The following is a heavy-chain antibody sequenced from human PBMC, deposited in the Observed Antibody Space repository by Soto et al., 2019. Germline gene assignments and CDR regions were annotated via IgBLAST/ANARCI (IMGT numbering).Heavy chain of an antibody. CDR3: AKDLQSYGDYDYYCYGMDV. J-gene: IGHJ6*02. Sequence: QVQLVESGGGEFHPGRSLTISCAASGLTFSTYGRHWVRQTPAKGLEWGAVISYDGTNKFYSDSVKGRFTISRDNFKNTLTLQMNSLRADDTAVYSCAKDLQSYGDYDYYCYGMDVWGLGTRVTVSS. D-gene: IGHD4-17*01. V-gene: IGHV3-30*18. CDR2: ISYDGTNK. CDR1: GLTFSTYG.